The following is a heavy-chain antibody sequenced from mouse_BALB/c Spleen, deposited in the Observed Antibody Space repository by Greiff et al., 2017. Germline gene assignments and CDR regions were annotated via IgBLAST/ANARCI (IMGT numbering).Heavy chain of an antibody. CDR3: ARGITTAYYFDY. V-gene: IGHV14-1*02. D-gene: IGHD1-2*01. CDR2: IDPENGNT. Sequence: VQLQQSGAELVRPGALVKLSCKASGFNIKDYYMHWVKQRPEQGLEWIGWIDPENGNTIYDPKFQGKASITADTSSNTAYLQLSSLTSEDTAVYYCARGITTAYYFDYWGQGTTLTVSS. J-gene: IGHJ2*01. CDR1: GFNIKDYY.